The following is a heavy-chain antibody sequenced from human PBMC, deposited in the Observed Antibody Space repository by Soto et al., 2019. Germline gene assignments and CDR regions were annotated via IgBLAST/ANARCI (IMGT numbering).Heavy chain of an antibody. CDR1: AFTLSSYA. CDR2: ISAGGTST. CDR3: AKRGYGSGSYYFDY. J-gene: IGHJ4*02. V-gene: IGHV3-23*01. Sequence: GGSLRLSCAACAFTLSSYAMNWVRQAPGKGLEWVSTISAGGTSTYYADSVKGRFTISRDNSKNTLYLQMNSLRVEDTAVYYSAKRGYGSGSYYFDYWGQGTLVTVSS. D-gene: IGHD3-10*01.